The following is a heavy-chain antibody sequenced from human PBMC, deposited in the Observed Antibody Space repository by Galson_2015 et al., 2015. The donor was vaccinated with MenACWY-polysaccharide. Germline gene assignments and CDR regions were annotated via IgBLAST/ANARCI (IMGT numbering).Heavy chain of an antibody. CDR2: ISSSGTTI. V-gene: IGHV3-11*01. D-gene: IGHD5-18*01. CDR1: GFTFSDYY. J-gene: IGHJ4*02. CDR3: AGLVDRAIEY. Sequence: SLRLSCAVSGFTFSDYYMSWIRQVPGKGLEWASYISSSGTTIYYADSVKGRFTISRDNAKKSLYLQMNSLRAEDTAVYYRAGLVDRAIEYWGQGILVTVSS.